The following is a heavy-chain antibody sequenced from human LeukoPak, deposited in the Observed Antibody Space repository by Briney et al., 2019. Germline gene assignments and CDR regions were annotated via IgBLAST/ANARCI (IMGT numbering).Heavy chain of an antibody. D-gene: IGHD3-10*01. CDR3: ARILRGDYYGSGKTYYFDY. CDR2: IYYSGST. Sequence: SETLSLTCTVSGGSISSYYWGWIRQPPGKGLEWIGSIYYSGSTYYNPSLKSRVTISVDTSKNQFSLKLSSVTAADTAVYYCARILRGDYYGSGKTYYFDYWGQGTLVTVSS. J-gene: IGHJ4*02. CDR1: GGSISSYY. V-gene: IGHV4-39*07.